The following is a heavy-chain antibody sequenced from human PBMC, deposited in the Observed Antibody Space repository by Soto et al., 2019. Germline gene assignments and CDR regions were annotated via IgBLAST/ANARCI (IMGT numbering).Heavy chain of an antibody. CDR2: INAGNGNT. CDR1: GYTFTSYA. V-gene: IGHV1-3*01. J-gene: IGHJ4*02. D-gene: IGHD5-12*01. CDR3: ARRRGYSGYDLYYFDY. Sequence: GASVKVSCKASGYTFTSYAMHWVRQAPGQRLEWMGWINAGNGNTKYSQKFQGRVTITADESTSTAYMELSSLRSEDTAVYYCARRRGYSGYDLYYFDYWGQGTLVTVSS.